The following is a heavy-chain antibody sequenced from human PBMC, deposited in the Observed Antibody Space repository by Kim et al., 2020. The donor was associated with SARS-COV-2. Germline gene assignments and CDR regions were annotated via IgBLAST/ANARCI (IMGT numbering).Heavy chain of an antibody. CDR1: GFSSSSYW. Sequence: GESLKISCKGSGFSSSSYWIGWVRQMTGEGLELMGIIYLGDSDTRYSPSFQGQVTISADKSISAAYLQWTSLKASDTAMYYCARGGTDGYRYFDYWGQGALVTVSS. J-gene: IGHJ4*02. V-gene: IGHV5-51*01. CDR2: IYLGDSDT. D-gene: IGHD5-12*01. CDR3: ARGGTDGYRYFDY.